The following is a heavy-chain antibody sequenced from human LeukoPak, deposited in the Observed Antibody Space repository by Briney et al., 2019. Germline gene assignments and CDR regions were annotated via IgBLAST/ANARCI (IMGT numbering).Heavy chain of an antibody. CDR2: IYYSGST. J-gene: IGHJ4*02. CDR3: ARTLAAAGTYDY. Sequence: ASETLSLTCTVSGGSISSYYWSWIRQPPGKGLEWIGYIYYSGSTNYNPSLKSRVTISVDTSKNQFSLKLSSVTAADTAVYYCARTLAAAGTYDYWGQGTLVTVSS. D-gene: IGHD6-13*01. V-gene: IGHV4-59*01. CDR1: GGSISSYY.